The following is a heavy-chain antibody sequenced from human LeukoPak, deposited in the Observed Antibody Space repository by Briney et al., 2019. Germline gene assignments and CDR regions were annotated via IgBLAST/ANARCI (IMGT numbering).Heavy chain of an antibody. CDR2: IYYSGST. Sequence: SETLSLTCTVSGGSISSYYWSGIRQPPGKGLEWIGHIYYSGSTNYNPSLKSRVTISVDTSKNQFSLKLSSVTAADTAVYYCARGIVVVPAASGGAFDIWGQGTMVTVSS. CDR1: GGSISSYY. D-gene: IGHD2-2*01. J-gene: IGHJ3*02. CDR3: ARGIVVVPAASGGAFDI. V-gene: IGHV4-59*08.